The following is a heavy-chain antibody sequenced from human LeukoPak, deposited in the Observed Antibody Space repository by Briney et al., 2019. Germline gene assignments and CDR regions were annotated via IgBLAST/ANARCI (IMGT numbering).Heavy chain of an antibody. CDR1: GFTFSTYA. CDR2: ISFDGSNK. J-gene: IGHJ4*02. V-gene: IGHV3-30*04. D-gene: IGHD5-18*01. Sequence: GGSLRLSCAASGFTFSTYAMHWVRQAPGKGLEWVAVISFDGSNKYYPDSVRGRFTISRDNSKNTLDLQMNSLRAEDTAVYYCAKGIELWLTYFDHWGQGTLVTASS. CDR3: AKGIELWLTYFDH.